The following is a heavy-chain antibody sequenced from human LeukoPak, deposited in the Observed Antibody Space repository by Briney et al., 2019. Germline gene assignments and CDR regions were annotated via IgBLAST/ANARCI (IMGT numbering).Heavy chain of an antibody. Sequence: PSETLSLTCTVSGGSISSGGYYWSWIRQHPGKGLEWIGYIYYSGSTYYNPSLKSRVTISVDTSKNQFSLKLSSVTAADTAVYYCARGGRGYSSGWYFYYWGQGTLVTVSS. CDR2: IYYSGST. V-gene: IGHV4-31*03. J-gene: IGHJ4*02. D-gene: IGHD6-19*01. CDR3: ARGGRGYSSGWYFYY. CDR1: GGSISSGGYY.